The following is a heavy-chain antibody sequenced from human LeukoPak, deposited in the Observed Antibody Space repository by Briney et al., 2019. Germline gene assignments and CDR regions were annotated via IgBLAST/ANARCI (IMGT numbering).Heavy chain of an antibody. CDR3: AKDLTAGTSYYFDY. D-gene: IGHD6-13*01. Sequence: PGGSLRLSCAASGFTFSSYAMSWVRQAPGKGLEWVSAIRGSGGSTYYADSVKGRFTISRDNSKNTLYLQMNSLSAEDTAVYYCAKDLTAGTSYYFDYWGQGTLVTVSS. V-gene: IGHV3-23*01. J-gene: IGHJ4*02. CDR1: GFTFSSYA. CDR2: IRGSGGST.